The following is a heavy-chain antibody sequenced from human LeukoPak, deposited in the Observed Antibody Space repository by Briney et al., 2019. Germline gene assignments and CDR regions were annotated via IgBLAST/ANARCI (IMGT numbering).Heavy chain of an antibody. CDR1: GFTFSTYG. D-gene: IGHD5-18*01. V-gene: IGHV3-33*01. CDR3: ARDRGYTYFDY. J-gene: IGHJ4*02. CDR2: IWYDGSSK. Sequence: GGSLRLSCAASGFTFSTYGMYWVRQAPGKGLEWVAVIWYDGSSKYYADSVKGRFTISRDNSKNTLYLQMNSLRAEDTAVYYCARDRGYTYFDYWGQGALVTVSS.